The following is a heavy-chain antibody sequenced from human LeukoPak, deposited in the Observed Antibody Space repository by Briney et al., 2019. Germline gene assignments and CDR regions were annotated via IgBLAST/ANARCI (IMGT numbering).Heavy chain of an antibody. V-gene: IGHV3-7*01. CDR1: GFIFSSYW. J-gene: IGHJ6*02. Sequence: GGSLRLSCAASGFIFSSYWMSWVRQAPGKGLEWVANIIQDGSEKYYVDSVKGRFTISRDNAKNSLYLQMNSLRAEDTAVYYCARAMDVWGQGTTVTVSS. CDR2: IIQDGSEK. CDR3: ARAMDV.